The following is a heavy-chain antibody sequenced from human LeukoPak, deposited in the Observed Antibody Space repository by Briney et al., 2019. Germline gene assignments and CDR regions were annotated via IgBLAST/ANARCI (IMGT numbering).Heavy chain of an antibody. D-gene: IGHD2-21*02. CDR2: IIPILGIA. J-gene: IGHJ4*02. Sequence: SVKVSCKASGGTFSSYAISWVRQAPGQGLEWMGRIIPILGIANYAQKFQGRVTITADKSTSTAYMELSSLRSEDTAVYYCARVYCGGDCYTDYWGQGTLVTVSS. CDR1: GGTFSSYA. CDR3: ARVYCGGDCYTDY. V-gene: IGHV1-69*04.